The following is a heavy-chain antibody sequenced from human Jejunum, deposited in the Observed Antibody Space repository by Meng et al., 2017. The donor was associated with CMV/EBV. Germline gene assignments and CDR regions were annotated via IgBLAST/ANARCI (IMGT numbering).Heavy chain of an antibody. V-gene: IGHV4-38-2*01. Sequence: YYWGWIRQPPGKGLEWIGSVYHSGSTYYNPSLKSRVTISVDTSKNQFSLRMTSVTAADTAFYYSARNPPICGTTSCYRAENWFDPWGQGTLVTVSS. J-gene: IGHJ5*02. D-gene: IGHD2-2*01. CDR2: VYHSGST. CDR3: ARNPPICGTTSCYRAENWFDP. CDR1: YY.